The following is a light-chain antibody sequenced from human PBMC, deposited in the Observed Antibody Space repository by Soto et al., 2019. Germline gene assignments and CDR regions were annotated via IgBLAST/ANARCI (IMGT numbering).Light chain of an antibody. J-gene: IGLJ2*01. CDR3: SSYTSSNTLV. CDR1: SSDVGAYNY. Sequence: QSAQTQPASVSGSPGQSITISCTGTSSDVGAYNYVSWYQQHPGKAPKLMIFEVSDRPSGVSNRFSGSKSGNTASLTISGLQAEDEADYYCSSYTSSNTLVFGGGTKVTVL. CDR2: EVS. V-gene: IGLV2-14*01.